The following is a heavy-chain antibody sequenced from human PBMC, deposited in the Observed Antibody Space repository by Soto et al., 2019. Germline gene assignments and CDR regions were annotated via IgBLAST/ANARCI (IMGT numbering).Heavy chain of an antibody. CDR3: EREKYSAGYSPFDS. V-gene: IGHV3-48*02. CDR2: ISARSNSI. J-gene: IGHJ4*02. Sequence: PGGSLRLSCAASGFTFSSSGMNWVRQAPGKGLEWVSYISARSNSIYYGDSVKGRFTISRNNSKNSLFLQMNSLREEDTAVYFCEREKYSAGYSPFDSWGQGTLVTVSS. D-gene: IGHD1-26*01. CDR1: GFTFSSSG.